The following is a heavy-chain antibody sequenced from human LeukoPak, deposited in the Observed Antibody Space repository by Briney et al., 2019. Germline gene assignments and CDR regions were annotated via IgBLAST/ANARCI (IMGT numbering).Heavy chain of an antibody. CDR1: GFTVSSNY. J-gene: IGHJ6*02. D-gene: IGHD4-17*01. V-gene: IGHV3-66*01. CDR2: IYSGGST. CDR3: ARDAHYGARDMDV. Sequence: GGSLRLSCAASGFTVSSNYMSWVRQAPGKGLEWVSVIYSGGSTYYADSVKGRFTISRDNSKNTLYLQMNSLRAEDTAVYYCARDAHYGARDMDVWGQGTTVTVSS.